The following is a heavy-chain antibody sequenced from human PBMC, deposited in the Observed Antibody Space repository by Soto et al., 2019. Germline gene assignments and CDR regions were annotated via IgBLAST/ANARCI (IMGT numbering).Heavy chain of an antibody. V-gene: IGHV4-34*01. J-gene: IGHJ6*02. CDR2: INHSGST. D-gene: IGHD1-26*01. CDR3: AREELLPPVYYYYYGMDV. CDR1: GGSFSGYY. Sequence: SETLSLTCAVYGGSFSGYYWSWIRQPPGKGLEWIGEINHSGSTNYNPSLKSRVTISVDTSKNQFSLKLSSVTAADTAVYYCAREELLPPVYYYYYGMDVWGQGTTVTVSS.